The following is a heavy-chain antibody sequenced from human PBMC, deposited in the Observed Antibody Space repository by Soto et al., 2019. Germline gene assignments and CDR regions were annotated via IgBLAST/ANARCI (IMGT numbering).Heavy chain of an antibody. Sequence: EVQLLESGGGLVQPGGSLRLSCAASGFTFSAYAMIWVRDAPGKGLGGVSTISSRGDSTYYADSVKGRFTISRDNTQNTVYLQMNNQRGEDTARYYCPVGIYYYGWDGWGEGTTVTVSS. D-gene: IGHD1-20*01. CDR2: ISSRGDST. CDR3: PVGIYYYGWDG. CDR1: GFTFSAYA. J-gene: IGHJ6*04. V-gene: IGHV3-23*01.